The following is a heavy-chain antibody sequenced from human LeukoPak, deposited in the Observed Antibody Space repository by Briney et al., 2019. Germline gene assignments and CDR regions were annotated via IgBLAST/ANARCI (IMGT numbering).Heavy chain of an antibody. CDR2: IKQDGSEK. CDR3: ARRRSYGWIDY. V-gene: IGHV3-7*01. J-gene: IGHJ4*02. D-gene: IGHD5-18*01. Sequence: PGGSLRLSCAASRFTVNNYWMSWVRQAPGKGREWVANIKQDGSEKYYVDSVKGRFTISRDNAKNSLYLQMNSLRAEDTAVYYCARRRSYGWIDYWGQGTLVTVSS. CDR1: RFTVNNYW.